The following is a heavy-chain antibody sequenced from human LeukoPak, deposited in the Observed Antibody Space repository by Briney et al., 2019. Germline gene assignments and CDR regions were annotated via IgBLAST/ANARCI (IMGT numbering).Heavy chain of an antibody. Sequence: AGGSLRLSCAASGFTFSSYAMSWVRQAPGKGLEWVSAISGSGGSTYYADSVKGQFTISRDNAKNSLYLQMNSLRAEDTAVYYCARVYSTDWYHFDYWGQGTLVTVSS. CDR3: ARVYSTDWYHFDY. CDR1: GFTFSSYA. V-gene: IGHV3-23*01. J-gene: IGHJ4*02. D-gene: IGHD6-19*01. CDR2: ISGSGGST.